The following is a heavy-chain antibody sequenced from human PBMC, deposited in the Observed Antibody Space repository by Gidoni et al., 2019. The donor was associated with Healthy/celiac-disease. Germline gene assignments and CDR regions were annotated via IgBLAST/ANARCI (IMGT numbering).Heavy chain of an antibody. D-gene: IGHD6-13*01. CDR2: MNPNSGNT. J-gene: IGHJ4*02. V-gene: IGHV1-8*02. CDR3: ARVLAAASRGLGY. Sequence: QVQLVQSGAGRTQPRAPVKGSCKAPGYYFTSYDMNWVRKTTGHGLEWMGWMNPNSGNTGYAQEFQGRVTMTRNTSMSTAYMELSGLRSEDTAVYYCARVLAAASRGLGYWGQGTLVTVSS. CDR1: GYYFTSYD.